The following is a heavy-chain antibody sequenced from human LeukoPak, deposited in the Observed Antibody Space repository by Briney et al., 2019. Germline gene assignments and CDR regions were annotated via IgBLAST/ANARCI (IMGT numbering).Heavy chain of an antibody. Sequence: GGSLRLSCAASGFTFSSYWTTWVRQAPGKGLEWVANIKEDGGEKYYVDSVKGRFTISRDNAKNSVSLQMNSLRAEDTAVYYCARGPYCDGTSCQSFFDYWGQGALVTVSS. CDR3: ARGPYCDGTSCQSFFDY. D-gene: IGHD2-2*01. CDR2: IKEDGGEK. V-gene: IGHV3-7*01. CDR1: GFTFSSYW. J-gene: IGHJ4*02.